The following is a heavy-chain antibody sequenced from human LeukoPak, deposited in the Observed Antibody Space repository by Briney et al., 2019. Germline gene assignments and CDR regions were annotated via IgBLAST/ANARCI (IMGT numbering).Heavy chain of an antibody. CDR1: GVSISTDY. D-gene: IGHD4/OR15-4a*01. Sequence: PSETLSLTCTVSGVSISTDYWTWVRQPPGKGLEWIGYIHYSGSTSYNPSLKSRVTISVDTSKNQFSLKLTSVTSADTAVYHCARDAGATAYWGQGALVTVSS. J-gene: IGHJ4*02. V-gene: IGHV4-59*01. CDR2: IHYSGST. CDR3: ARDAGATAY.